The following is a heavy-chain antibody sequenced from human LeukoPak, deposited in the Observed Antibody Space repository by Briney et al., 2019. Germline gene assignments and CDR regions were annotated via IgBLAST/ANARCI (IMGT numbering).Heavy chain of an antibody. V-gene: IGHV1-8*01. CDR2: MNPNSGNT. D-gene: IGHD2-2*02. Sequence: EASVKVSCKASGYTFTSYDINWLRQATGQELEWMGWMNPNSGNTGYAQKFQGRVTMTRNTSISTAYMELSSLRSEDTAVYYCARAVGYCSSTSCYTQSYYYYGMDVWGQGTTVTVSS. CDR3: ARAVGYCSSTSCYTQSYYYYGMDV. CDR1: GYTFTSYD. J-gene: IGHJ6*02.